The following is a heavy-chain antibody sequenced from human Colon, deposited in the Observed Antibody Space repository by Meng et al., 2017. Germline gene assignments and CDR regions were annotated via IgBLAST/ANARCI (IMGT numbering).Heavy chain of an antibody. CDR3: ARTRITFGGVIKNFDY. D-gene: IGHD3-16*01. V-gene: IGHV1-2*02. J-gene: IGHJ4*02. Sequence: QVQLVQAGAEVTKPGASVKVSCKASGYTFTGYYVHWVRQAPGQGLEWMGWINPNSGGTNYAQKFQGRVTMTRDTSISTAYMELSRLRSDDTAVYYCARTRITFGGVIKNFDYWGQGTLVTVSS. CDR2: INPNSGGT. CDR1: GYTFTGYY.